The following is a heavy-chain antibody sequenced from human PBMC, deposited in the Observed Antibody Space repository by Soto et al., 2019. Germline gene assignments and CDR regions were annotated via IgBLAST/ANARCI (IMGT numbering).Heavy chain of an antibody. CDR2: INAGNGNT. CDR1: GYTFTSYA. Sequence: ASVKVSCKASGYTFTSYAMHWVRQAPGQRLEWMGWINAGNGNTKYSQKFQGRVTITRDTSASTAYMELSSLRSEDTAVYYCARDISGSYQSDYWGQGTLVTVSS. CDR3: ARDISGSYQSDY. V-gene: IGHV1-3*01. J-gene: IGHJ4*02. D-gene: IGHD1-26*01.